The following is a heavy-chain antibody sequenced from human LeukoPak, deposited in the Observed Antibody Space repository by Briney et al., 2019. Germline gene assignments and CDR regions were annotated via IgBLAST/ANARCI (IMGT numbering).Heavy chain of an antibody. CDR1: GGSIRSYY. Sequence: SETLSLTCTVSGGSIRSYYWSWIRQPPGKGLEWIGYIYYSGSTNYNPSLYSRVSISVDTYKNQFSLELSSVTAADTAVYYCARTGSTVTMLYPFDHWGQGTLVTVSS. D-gene: IGHD4-17*01. CDR3: ARTGSTVTMLYPFDH. V-gene: IGHV4-59*01. J-gene: IGHJ4*02. CDR2: IYYSGST.